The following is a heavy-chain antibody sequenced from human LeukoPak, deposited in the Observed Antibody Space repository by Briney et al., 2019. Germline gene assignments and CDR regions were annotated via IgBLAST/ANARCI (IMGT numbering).Heavy chain of an antibody. V-gene: IGHV3-49*04. CDR1: GITFGDYA. CDR2: IRSKAYGGTT. CDR3: SLITIVRGVINFDY. Sequence: PGRSLRLSCTASGITFGDYAMSWVRQAPGKGLEWVGFIRSKAYGGTTEYAASVKGKFTISRDDSKSIAYLQMNSLKTEDTAVYYCSLITIVRGVINFDYWGQGTLVTVSS. D-gene: IGHD3-10*01. J-gene: IGHJ4*02.